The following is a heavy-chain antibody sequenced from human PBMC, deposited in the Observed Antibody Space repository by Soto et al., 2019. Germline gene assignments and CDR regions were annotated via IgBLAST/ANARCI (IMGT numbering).Heavy chain of an antibody. CDR3: ALTGIVGGINQDC. J-gene: IGHJ4*02. V-gene: IGHV4-4*02. CDR2: IYHNGNT. Sequence: QVQLQESGPGLVQPSETLSLTCAVSGGSISSTNWWSWVRQPPGKGLEWIGEIYHNGNTNYNPSLKCRVTISMDQSKNQFALRLNSLTAADTAVYYCALTGIVGGINQDCWGQGTLVTVSS. CDR1: GGSISSTNW. D-gene: IGHD1-26*01.